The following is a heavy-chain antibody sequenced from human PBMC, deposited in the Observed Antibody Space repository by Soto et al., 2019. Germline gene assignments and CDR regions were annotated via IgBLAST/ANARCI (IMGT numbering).Heavy chain of an antibody. D-gene: IGHD2-2*02. J-gene: IGHJ4*02. CDR1: GSRFSNYV. CDR3: AREGRGKKAGYNGLVSLGY. CDR2: IIPIFNST. Sequence: QVQLVQSGAEVKTPGSSLKVSCTVSGSRFSNYVISWVRQAPGHSLEWLGRIIPIFNSTQYAQRFQGRVTITADKSTNTASLELSSLRSDDTAVYYCAREGRGKKAGYNGLVSLGYWGQGTLVTVSS. V-gene: IGHV1-69*06.